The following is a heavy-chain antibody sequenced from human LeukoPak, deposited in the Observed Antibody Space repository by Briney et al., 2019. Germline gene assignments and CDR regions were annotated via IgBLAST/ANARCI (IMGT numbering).Heavy chain of an antibody. J-gene: IGHJ6*02. CDR3: ARLSQRARTGVVTANVLYYYGMDV. V-gene: IGHV1-69*05. D-gene: IGHD2-21*02. CDR2: IIPIFGTA. Sequence: ASVKVSCKAPGGTFSSYAISWVRQAPGQGLEWMGGIIPIFGTANYAQKFQGRVTITTDESTSTAYMELSSLRSEDTAVYYCARLSQRARTGVVTANVLYYYGMDVWGQGTTVTVSS. CDR1: GGTFSSYA.